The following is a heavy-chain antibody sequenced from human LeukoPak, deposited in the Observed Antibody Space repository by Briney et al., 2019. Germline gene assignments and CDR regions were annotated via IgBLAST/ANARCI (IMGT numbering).Heavy chain of an antibody. CDR1: GFTFSSYG. CDR2: IRYDGSNK. V-gene: IGHV3-30*02. Sequence: PGGSLRLSCAASGFTFSSYGMHWVRQAPGKGLEWVAFIRYDGSNKYYADSVKGRFTISRDNSKNTLYLQMNSLRAEDTAVYYCAKRKYSSGWYPRDYFDYWGQGTLVTVSS. D-gene: IGHD6-19*01. CDR3: AKRKYSSGWYPRDYFDY. J-gene: IGHJ4*02.